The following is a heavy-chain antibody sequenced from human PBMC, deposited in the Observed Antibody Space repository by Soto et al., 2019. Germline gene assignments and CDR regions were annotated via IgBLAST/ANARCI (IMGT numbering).Heavy chain of an antibody. CDR2: LIPILGTT. CDR1: GGTFSSDA. Sequence: SVKVSCKASGGTFSSDAVSWVRQAPGQGLEWMGGLIPILGTTHYAQKFQGRVTITADESTNTAYMELSSLRSDDTAVYYCARASGYVSGWYHDYWGQGTRVTVSA. CDR3: ARASGYVSGWYHDY. V-gene: IGHV1-69*13. J-gene: IGHJ4*02. D-gene: IGHD6-19*01.